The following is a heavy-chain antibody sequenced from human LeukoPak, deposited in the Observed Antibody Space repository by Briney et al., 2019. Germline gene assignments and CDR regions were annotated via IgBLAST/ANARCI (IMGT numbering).Heavy chain of an antibody. CDR3: ARAPHYYDSSGYLGPDAFDI. CDR2: MNPNSGGT. V-gene: IGHV1-2*02. J-gene: IGHJ3*02. D-gene: IGHD3-22*01. Sequence: ASVKVSCXASGYTFTGYYMHWVRQAPGQGLEWIGWMNPNSGGTNYAQKFQGRVAMTRDTSISTAYMELSRLRSDDTAVYYCARAPHYYDSSGYLGPDAFDIWGQGTMVTVSS. CDR1: GYTFTGYY.